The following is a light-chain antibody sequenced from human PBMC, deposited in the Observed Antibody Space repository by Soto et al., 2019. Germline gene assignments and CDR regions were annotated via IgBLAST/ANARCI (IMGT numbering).Light chain of an antibody. CDR3: QQRSNWPPGP. V-gene: IGKV3-11*01. CDR1: QSVSTY. J-gene: IGKJ1*01. CDR2: DAS. Sequence: EIVLTQSPATLSLSPGERATLSCRARQSVSTYLAWYQQRPGQAPRLLIYDASNRATGIPARFSGSGSGTDFTLTISSLEPEDFAVYYCQQRSNWPPGPFGQGTKVDIK.